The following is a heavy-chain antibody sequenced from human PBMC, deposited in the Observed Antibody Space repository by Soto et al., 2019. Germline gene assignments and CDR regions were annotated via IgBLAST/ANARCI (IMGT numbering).Heavy chain of an antibody. CDR2: INPSDGGT. Sequence: WASVKVSCKTSGYSFINYYMHWVRQAPGQGLEWMGVINPSDGGTSHAQKFQGRVTMNRDRSTSTVYMELSSLRSDDTAVFYCARATGPGAFDTWGQGTTVTVS. CDR1: GYSFINYY. D-gene: IGHD3-10*01. V-gene: IGHV1-46*01. J-gene: IGHJ3*02. CDR3: ARATGPGAFDT.